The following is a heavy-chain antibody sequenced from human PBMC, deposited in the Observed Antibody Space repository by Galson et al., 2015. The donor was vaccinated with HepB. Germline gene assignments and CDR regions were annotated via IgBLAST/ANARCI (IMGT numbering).Heavy chain of an antibody. CDR3: VREWGSSSAGPHWFSP. Sequence: SLRLSCAASGFTSGDHSMDWVRQTPGNGQERVGRICNTHTRFPTQYAPTDSGRFTISRDDSNNVLYLQLSRVKVNDTAVYFCVREWGSSSAGPHWFSPWGQGTRVTVSS. D-gene: IGHD6-6*01. J-gene: IGHJ5*02. CDR1: GFTSGDHS. CDR2: ICNTHTRFPT. V-gene: IGHV3-72*01.